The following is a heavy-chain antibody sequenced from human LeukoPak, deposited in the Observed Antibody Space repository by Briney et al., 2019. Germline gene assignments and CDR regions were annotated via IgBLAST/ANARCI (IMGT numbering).Heavy chain of an antibody. D-gene: IGHD5-18*01. J-gene: IGHJ6*02. Sequence: ASVKVSCKASGYTFTSDGISWVRQAPGQGLEWMGWISAYNGNTNYAQKLQGRVTMTTDTSTSTAYMELRSLRSDDTAVYYCARGSLDTATERVSYYYYGMDVWGQGTTVTVSS. CDR3: ARGSLDTATERVSYYYYGMDV. CDR1: GYTFTSDG. CDR2: ISAYNGNT. V-gene: IGHV1-18*01.